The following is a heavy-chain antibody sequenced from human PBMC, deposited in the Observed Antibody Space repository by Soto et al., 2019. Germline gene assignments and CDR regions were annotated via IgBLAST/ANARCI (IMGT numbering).Heavy chain of an antibody. CDR3: THRVDYGEDY. D-gene: IGHD4-17*01. Sequence: QITLKESGPTLVKPTQTLTLTCTSSGFSLTTGGVGVGWIRQPPGKALEWLALIYWDDNKRYSPSLKSRLTITKDTSKNQVVLTMTNMDPVDTATYYCTHRVDYGEDYWGQGILVTVSS. CDR1: GFSLTTGGVG. CDR2: IYWDDNK. J-gene: IGHJ4*02. V-gene: IGHV2-5*02.